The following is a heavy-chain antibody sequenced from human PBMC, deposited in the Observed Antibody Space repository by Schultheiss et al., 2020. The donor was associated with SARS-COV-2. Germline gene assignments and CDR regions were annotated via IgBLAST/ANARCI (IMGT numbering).Heavy chain of an antibody. CDR2: ISSSSSYI. CDR3: AREESAAAGYYYYYGMDV. V-gene: IGHV3-21*01. D-gene: IGHD6-13*01. J-gene: IGHJ6*02. Sequence: GGSLRLSCAASGFTFSSYSMNWVRQAPGKGLEWVSSISSSSSYIYYADSVKGRFTISRDNAKNSLYLQMNSLRAEDTAVYYCAREESAAAGYYYYYGMDVWGQGTTVTVSS. CDR1: GFTFSSYS.